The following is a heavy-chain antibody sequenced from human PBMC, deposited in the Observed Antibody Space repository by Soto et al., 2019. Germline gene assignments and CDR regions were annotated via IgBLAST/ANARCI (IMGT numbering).Heavy chain of an antibody. Sequence: PGGSLRLSCVASGFTFDDYAMAWVRQAPGKGLEWVSGISSTGGTTYYADSVKGRFTISRDNSKNTLYLQMNSLRAADTAVYYCARSPNNWNNWFDPWGQGTLVTVSS. D-gene: IGHD1-20*01. CDR3: ARSPNNWNNWFDP. V-gene: IGHV3-23*01. J-gene: IGHJ5*02. CDR2: ISSTGGTT. CDR1: GFTFDDYA.